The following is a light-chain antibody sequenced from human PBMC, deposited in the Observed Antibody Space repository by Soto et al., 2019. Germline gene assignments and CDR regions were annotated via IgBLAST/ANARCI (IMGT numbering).Light chain of an antibody. CDR1: SSNIGARYD. Sequence: QSVLTQPPSVSGAPGQRVTISCTGSSSNIGARYDVHWYQQLPGTAPKLLIYDNTNRPSGVPDRFSGSKSGTSASLAITGLQAEDEADYYCQSYDSSLSGVVFGGGTKVTVL. J-gene: IGLJ2*01. CDR2: DNT. CDR3: QSYDSSLSGVV. V-gene: IGLV1-40*01.